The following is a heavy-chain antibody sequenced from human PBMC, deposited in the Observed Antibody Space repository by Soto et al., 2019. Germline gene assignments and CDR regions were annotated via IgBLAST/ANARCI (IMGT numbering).Heavy chain of an antibody. Sequence: QVQLVQSGAEVKKPGASVKVSCKASGYTFTSYDINWVRQATGQGLEWMGWMNPNSGNTGYAQKFQGRVTMTRNTSTSTAYMELSSLRSEDTAVYYCARQYYDFWSGYRKTRNWFDPWGQGTLVTVSS. V-gene: IGHV1-8*01. J-gene: IGHJ5*02. CDR2: MNPNSGNT. CDR3: ARQYYDFWSGYRKTRNWFDP. D-gene: IGHD3-3*01. CDR1: GYTFTSYD.